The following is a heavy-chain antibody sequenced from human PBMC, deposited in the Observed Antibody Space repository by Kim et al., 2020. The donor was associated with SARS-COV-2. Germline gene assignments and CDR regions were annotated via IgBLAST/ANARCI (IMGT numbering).Heavy chain of an antibody. J-gene: IGHJ4*02. D-gene: IGHD3-3*01. V-gene: IGHV4-59*13. CDR3: ARGGVNWTFDY. Sequence: SETLSLTCTVSRGSISSYYWSWIRQSRGKGLEWIGYIYYSGSTNYNPSLKSRVTISVDTSKNQFSLKLTSVTAADTAFYYCARGGVNWTFDYWGQGILVTVSS. CDR1: RGSISSYY. CDR2: IYYSGST.